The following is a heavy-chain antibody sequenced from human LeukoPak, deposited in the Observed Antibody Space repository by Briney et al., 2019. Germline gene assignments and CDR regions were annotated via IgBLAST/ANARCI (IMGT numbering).Heavy chain of an antibody. D-gene: IGHD2-2*01. V-gene: IGHV3-30-3*01. CDR3: AKDYCSSTSCYLFDY. CDR2: ISYDGSNK. J-gene: IGHJ4*02. CDR1: GFTFSSYA. Sequence: GGSLRLSCAASGFTFSSYAMHWVRQAPGKGLEWVAVISYDGSNKYYADSVKGRFTISRDNSKNTLYLQMNSLRAEDTAVYYCAKDYCSSTSCYLFDYWGQGTLVTVSS.